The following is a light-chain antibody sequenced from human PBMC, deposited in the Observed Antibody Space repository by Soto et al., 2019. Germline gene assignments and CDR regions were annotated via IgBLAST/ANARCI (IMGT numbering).Light chain of an antibody. CDR3: QQYGSSLL. CDR2: GAS. CDR1: QSVSSSY. J-gene: IGKJ1*01. Sequence: IVLTQSPGTGSLSPGERAALSCRASQSVSSSYLAWYQQKPGQAPRLLIYGASSRATGIPDRFSGSGSGTDFTLTISRLEPEDFAVYYCQQYGSSLLFGQGTKVDIK. V-gene: IGKV3-20*01.